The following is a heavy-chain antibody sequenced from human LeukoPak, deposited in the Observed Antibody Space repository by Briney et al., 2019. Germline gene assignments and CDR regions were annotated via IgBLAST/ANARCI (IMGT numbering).Heavy chain of an antibody. CDR2: IYYSGST. CDR3: AREGIAVAGTEAFDI. V-gene: IGHV4-59*01. Sequence: SETLSLTCTVSGGSISSYYWSWIRQPAGKGLEWIGYIYYSGSTNCNPSLKSRVTISVDTSKNQFSLKLSSVTAADTAVYYCAREGIAVAGTEAFDIWGQGTMVTVSS. CDR1: GGSISSYY. D-gene: IGHD6-19*01. J-gene: IGHJ3*02.